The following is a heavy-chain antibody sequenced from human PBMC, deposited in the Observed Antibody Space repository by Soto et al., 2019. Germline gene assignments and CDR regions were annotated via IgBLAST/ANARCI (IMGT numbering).Heavy chain of an antibody. Sequence: SETLSLTCTVSGGSISSSSYYWGWIRQPPGKGLEWIGYIYYSGSTNYNPSLKSRVTISVDTSKNQFSLKLSSVTAADTAVYYCARIKVVPAAALYYFDYWGQGTLVTVSS. CDR3: ARIKVVPAAALYYFDY. CDR2: IYYSGST. D-gene: IGHD2-2*01. V-gene: IGHV4-61*05. CDR1: GGSISSSSYY. J-gene: IGHJ4*02.